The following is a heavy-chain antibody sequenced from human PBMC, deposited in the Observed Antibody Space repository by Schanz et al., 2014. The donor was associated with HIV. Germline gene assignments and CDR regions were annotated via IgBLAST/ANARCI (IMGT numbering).Heavy chain of an antibody. D-gene: IGHD1-26*01. J-gene: IGHJ6*03. CDR2: IPYDGNND. Sequence: QVQLVESGGGVVQPGGSLRLSCAASGFTFSIYGIHWVRQAPGKGLEWVALIPYDGNNDFYADSVKGRFTISRDNSKNTLYLQMNNLRAEDTAIYFCAKDQSARWALPFYYDFDVWGQGTTVTVSS. V-gene: IGHV3-30*18. CDR1: GFTFSIYG. CDR3: AKDQSARWALPFYYDFDV.